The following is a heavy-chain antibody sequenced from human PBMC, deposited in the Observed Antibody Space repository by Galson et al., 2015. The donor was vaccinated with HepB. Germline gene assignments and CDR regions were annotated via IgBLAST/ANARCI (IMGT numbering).Heavy chain of an antibody. V-gene: IGHV3-23*01. CDR1: GFTFSSYA. J-gene: IGHJ4*02. Sequence: SLRLSCAASGFTFSSYAMSWVRQAPGKGLEWVSAISGSGGSTYYADSVKGRFTISRDNSKNTLYLQMNSLRAEDTAVYYYAKDSLWFGELSPIDYWGQGTLVTVSS. D-gene: IGHD3-10*01. CDR2: ISGSGGST. CDR3: AKDSLWFGELSPIDY.